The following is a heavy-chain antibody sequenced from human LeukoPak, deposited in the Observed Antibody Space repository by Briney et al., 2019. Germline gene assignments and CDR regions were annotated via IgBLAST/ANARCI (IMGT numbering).Heavy chain of an antibody. CDR1: GFTFSSYW. CDR3: ARENPFKAVRGPLDY. J-gene: IGHJ4*02. Sequence: GGSLRLSCAASGFTFSSYWMSWVRQAPGKGLEWVANIKQDGSEKYYVDSVKGRFTISRDNAKNSLYLQMNSLRAEDTAVYYCARENPFKAVRGPLDYWGQGTLVTVSS. V-gene: IGHV3-7*01. CDR2: IKQDGSEK. D-gene: IGHD3-10*01.